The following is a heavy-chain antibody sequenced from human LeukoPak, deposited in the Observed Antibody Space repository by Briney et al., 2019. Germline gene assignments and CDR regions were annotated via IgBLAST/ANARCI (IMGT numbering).Heavy chain of an antibody. D-gene: IGHD3-10*01. V-gene: IGHV4-34*01. CDR1: GGSFSGYY. CDR2: INHSGST. Sequence: PSETLSLTCAVYGGSFSGYYWSWIRQPPGKGLEWIGEINHSGSTNYNPSLKSRVTISVDTSKNQFSLKLSSVTAADTAVYYCARRSGRRGPRYFDYWGQGTLVTVSS. J-gene: IGHJ4*02. CDR3: ARRSGRRGPRYFDY.